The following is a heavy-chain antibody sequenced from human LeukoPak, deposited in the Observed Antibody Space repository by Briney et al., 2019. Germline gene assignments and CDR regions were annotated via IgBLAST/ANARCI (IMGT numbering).Heavy chain of an antibody. J-gene: IGHJ4*02. CDR3: ARGARWSPLTYYFDY. D-gene: IGHD4-23*01. CDR2: IYHSGST. Sequence: PSETLSLTCAVSGYSISSGYYWGWIRQPPGKGLEWIGSIYHSGSTYYNPSLKGRVTISVDTSKNQFSLKLSSVTAADTAVYYCARGARWSPLTYYFDYWGQGTLVTVSS. CDR1: GYSISSGYY. V-gene: IGHV4-38-2*01.